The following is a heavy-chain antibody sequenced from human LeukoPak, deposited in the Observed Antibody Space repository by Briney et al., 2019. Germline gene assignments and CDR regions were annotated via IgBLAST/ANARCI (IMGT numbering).Heavy chain of an antibody. Sequence: GGVQRVSRAPSRFTISEAYPSWSRAARGKGRARGSYISGGGITVHSAHSGKRRFTLSRDNANNSLYLQMNSRRAEDTAVYYCERVPRSYYYYYYMDVWGKGTTVTVSS. V-gene: IGHV3-11*01. CDR1: RFTISEAY. CDR2: ISGGGITV. J-gene: IGHJ6*03. CDR3: ERVPRSYYYYYYMDV.